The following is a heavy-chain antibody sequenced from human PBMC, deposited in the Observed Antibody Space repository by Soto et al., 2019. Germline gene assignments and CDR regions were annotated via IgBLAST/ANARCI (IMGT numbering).Heavy chain of an antibody. V-gene: IGHV4-30-2*01. D-gene: IGHD3-9*01. J-gene: IGHJ4*02. CDR3: ARDLFDGHSPAGY. Sequence: SETLSLTCGVSGGSISSGGSSWNWIRQPPGKGLEWIGYIYDSGNSYYNPSLRSRVTISVDRSKNQFSLNLTSVTAADTAVYYCARDLFDGHSPAGYCAQG. CDR2: IYDSGNS. CDR1: GGSISSGGSS.